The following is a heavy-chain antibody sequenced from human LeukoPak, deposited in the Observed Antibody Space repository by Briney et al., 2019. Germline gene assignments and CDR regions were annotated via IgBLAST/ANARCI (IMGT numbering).Heavy chain of an antibody. V-gene: IGHV3-33*06. J-gene: IGHJ2*01. D-gene: IGHD1-26*01. CDR1: GFTFRTYG. CDR3: AKCAGATHWYFDL. Sequence: PGGSLRLSCAASGFTFRTYGMSWVRQAPGKGLQWVARIWYDGSDRYYTDSVKGRFTISRDNPTNTVFLQMNSLRGDDTAVYYCAKCAGATHWYFDLWGRGTLVTVSS. CDR2: IWYDGSDR.